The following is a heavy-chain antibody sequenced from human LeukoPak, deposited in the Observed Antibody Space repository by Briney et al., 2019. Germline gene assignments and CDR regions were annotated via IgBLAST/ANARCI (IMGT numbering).Heavy chain of an antibody. J-gene: IGHJ4*02. CDR3: ASGGSGYFYED. D-gene: IGHD3-22*01. CDR1: GFTFSSYE. Sequence: PGGSLRLSCAASGFTFSSYEMNWVRQAPGKGLEWVSYIGSSGSSMYADSVKGRFTISRDNAKSSLYLQMNSLRVEDTAVYYCASGGSGYFYEDWGQGTLVTVSS. V-gene: IGHV3-48*03. CDR2: IGSSGSSM.